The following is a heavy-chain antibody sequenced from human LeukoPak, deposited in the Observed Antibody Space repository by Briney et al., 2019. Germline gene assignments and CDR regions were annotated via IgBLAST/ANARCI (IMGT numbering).Heavy chain of an antibody. CDR2: ITYSGGNT. D-gene: IGHD2-8*02. J-gene: IGHJ1*01. CDR1: GFTFISYA. V-gene: IGHV3-23*01. Sequence: GGSLRLSCAASGFTFISYAMSWVRQAPGKGLEWVSTITYSGGNTYYADSVKGRFTISRDNSKNTLYLQMNSLRAEDTAVYYCAKDPSTSWYWYFQHCGQGTLVTVSS. CDR3: AKDPSTSWYWYFQH.